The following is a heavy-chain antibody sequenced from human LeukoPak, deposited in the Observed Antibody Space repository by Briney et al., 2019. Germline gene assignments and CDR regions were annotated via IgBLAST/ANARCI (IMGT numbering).Heavy chain of an antibody. D-gene: IGHD3-16*01. V-gene: IGHV3-30*03. Sequence: GGSLRLSCAASGFSFSDYGMHWVRQAPGKGLEWVAVISYDGSYDNYADSVKGRFTISRDNSKSTLTLHMHSLRTEDTAVYYFARAKSIMTTFGGVIVDSWGKETLVTASS. CDR1: GFSFSDYG. J-gene: IGHJ4*02. CDR3: ARAKSIMTTFGGVIVDS. CDR2: ISYDGSYD.